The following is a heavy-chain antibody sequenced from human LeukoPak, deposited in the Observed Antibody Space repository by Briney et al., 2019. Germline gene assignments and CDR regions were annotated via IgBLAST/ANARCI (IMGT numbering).Heavy chain of an antibody. CDR2: ISPNSGGT. CDR3: ARDSYYYYDSSGYYAGGDAFDI. V-gene: IGHV1-2*04. Sequence: GASVKVSCKASGYTFTGYYMHWVRQAPGQGLEWMGWISPNSGGTNYAQKFQGWVTMTRDTSISTAYMGLSRLRSDDTAVYYCARDSYYYYDSSGYYAGGDAFDIWGQGTMVTVSS. D-gene: IGHD3-22*01. J-gene: IGHJ3*02. CDR1: GYTFTGYY.